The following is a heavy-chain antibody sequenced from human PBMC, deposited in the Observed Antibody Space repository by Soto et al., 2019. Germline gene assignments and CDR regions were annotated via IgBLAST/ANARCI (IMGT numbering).Heavy chain of an antibody. CDR1: GYTFTSYG. V-gene: IGHV1-18*01. Sequence: QVQLVQSGAEVKKPGASVKVSCKASGYTFTSYGISWVRQAPGQGLEWMGWISAYNGNTNYAQKLQGKVTMTTATSTSTAYMELRSLRSDDTAVYYSASFSIAAADPYGMDAWGQGTTVTVSS. J-gene: IGHJ6*02. D-gene: IGHD6-13*01. CDR3: ASFSIAAADPYGMDA. CDR2: ISAYNGNT.